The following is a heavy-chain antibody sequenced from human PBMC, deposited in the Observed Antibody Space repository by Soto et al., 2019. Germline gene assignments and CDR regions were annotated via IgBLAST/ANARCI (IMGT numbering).Heavy chain of an antibody. Sequence: PSETLSLTCTVSGGSISSYYWSWIRQPPGRGLEWIGYIYYSGSTNYNPSLKSRVTISVDTSKNQFSLKLSSVTAADTAVYYCARQTKGSIAFDIWGQGTMVTVSS. J-gene: IGHJ3*02. D-gene: IGHD3-10*01. CDR1: GGSISSYY. CDR3: ARQTKGSIAFDI. V-gene: IGHV4-59*08. CDR2: IYYSGST.